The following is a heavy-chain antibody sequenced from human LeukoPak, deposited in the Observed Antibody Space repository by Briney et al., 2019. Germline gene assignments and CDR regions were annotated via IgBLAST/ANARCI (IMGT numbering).Heavy chain of an antibody. V-gene: IGHV3-23*01. D-gene: IGHD6-13*01. CDR1: GFTFSSYA. J-gene: IGHJ4*02. CDR2: ISASGGST. CDR3: AKGYSSLYCFDY. Sequence: GGSLRLSCAASGFTFSSYAMSWVRQAPGKGLEWVSAISASGGSTNYADSVKGRFTISRDNSKNTLYLQMNNLRAEDTAVYYCAKGYSSLYCFDYWGQGTLVTVSS.